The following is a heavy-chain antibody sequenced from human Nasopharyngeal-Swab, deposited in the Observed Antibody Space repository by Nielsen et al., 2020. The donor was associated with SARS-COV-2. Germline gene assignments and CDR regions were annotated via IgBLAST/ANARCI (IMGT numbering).Heavy chain of an antibody. Sequence: RQAPGKALEWLALIYWDDDRRYSPSLKGRLTITKDTSKNRVVLTMTNMDPVDTATYYCAHSADYDILTGPWGQGTLVTVSS. V-gene: IGHV2-5*02. CDR2: IYWDDDR. D-gene: IGHD3-9*01. J-gene: IGHJ5*02. CDR3: AHSADYDILTGP.